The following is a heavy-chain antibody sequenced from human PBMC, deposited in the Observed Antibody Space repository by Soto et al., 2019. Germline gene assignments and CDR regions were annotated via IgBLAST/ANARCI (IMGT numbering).Heavy chain of an antibody. V-gene: IGHV4-31*03. CDR1: GDSISRGGYY. CDR3: ARDGAGAYGLGWFDP. D-gene: IGHD2-21*01. J-gene: IGHJ5*02. Sequence: QVQLQESGPGLVKPSQTLSLTCTVSGDSISRGGYYWNWLRQHPRKGLEWIGYIYHSGSTIYNPSLKSRVTLSVDTSKNQLSLELSNVTAADTAVYYCARDGAGAYGLGWFDPWGQGILVTVSS. CDR2: IYHSGST.